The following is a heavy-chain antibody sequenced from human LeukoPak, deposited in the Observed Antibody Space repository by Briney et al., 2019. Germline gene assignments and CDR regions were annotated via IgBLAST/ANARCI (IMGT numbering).Heavy chain of an antibody. V-gene: IGHV3-23*01. CDR2: ISGSGGST. J-gene: IGHJ4*02. D-gene: IGHD3-22*01. Sequence: GGSLSLSCAASGFTFSSYAMSWLRQAPGKGLEWVSAISGSGGSTYYADSVKGRFTISRDNSKNTLYLQMNSLRAEDTAVYYCAKVLIRQWFFDYWGQGTLVTVSS. CDR1: GFTFSSYA. CDR3: AKVLIRQWFFDY.